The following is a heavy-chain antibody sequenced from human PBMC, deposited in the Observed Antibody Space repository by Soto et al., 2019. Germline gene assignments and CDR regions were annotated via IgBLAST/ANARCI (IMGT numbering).Heavy chain of an antibody. Sequence: SVKVSCKASGGTFSSYAIGWVRQALGQGLEWMGGIIPIFGTANYAQKFQGRVTITADESTSTAYMELSSLRSEDTAVYYCARGPRRGYSYVVDYWGQGTLVTVSS. J-gene: IGHJ4*02. D-gene: IGHD5-18*01. V-gene: IGHV1-69*13. CDR3: ARGPRRGYSYVVDY. CDR1: GGTFSSYA. CDR2: IIPIFGTA.